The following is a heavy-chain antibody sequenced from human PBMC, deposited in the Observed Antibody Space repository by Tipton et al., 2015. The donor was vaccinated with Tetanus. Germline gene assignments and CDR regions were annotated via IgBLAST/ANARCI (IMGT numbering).Heavy chain of an antibody. V-gene: IGHV1-8*01. Sequence: QLVQSGAEVKKPGASVKVSCKASGYTFTSYDINWVRQATGQGLEWMGWMNPNSGNTGYAQKFQGRVTMTRNTSISTAYMELSSLRSEDTAVYYCARSQRYYDSSGYYYYYYGMDVWGQGTTVTVSS. D-gene: IGHD3-22*01. CDR2: MNPNSGNT. J-gene: IGHJ6*02. CDR1: GYTFTSYD. CDR3: ARSQRYYDSSGYYYYYYGMDV.